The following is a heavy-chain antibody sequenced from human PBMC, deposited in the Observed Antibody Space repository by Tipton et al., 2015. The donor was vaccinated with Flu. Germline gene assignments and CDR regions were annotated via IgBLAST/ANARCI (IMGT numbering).Heavy chain of an antibody. CDR2: ISSSGSYM. J-gene: IGHJ3*02. D-gene: IGHD3-10*01. CDR3: TSPRWGSGEAFDI. Sequence: GSLRLSCAASGFIFSSYSMSWVRQAPGRGLEWVSSISSSGSYMYYADSLQGRFTISRDNAKNSLYLDMNSLRVEDTAVYYCTSPRWGSGEAFDIWGQGTRVTVSS. V-gene: IGHV3-21*01. CDR1: GFIFSSYS.